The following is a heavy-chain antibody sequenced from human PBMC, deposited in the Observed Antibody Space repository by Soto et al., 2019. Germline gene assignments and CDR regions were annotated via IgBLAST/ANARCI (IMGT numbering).Heavy chain of an antibody. CDR2: ISGSGGST. V-gene: IGHV3-23*01. CDR1: GFTFSSYA. Sequence: GGSLRLSCAASGFTFSSYAMSWVRQAPGKGLESVSAISGSGGSTYYADSVKGRFTISRDNSKNTLYLQMNSLRAEDTAVYYCAKDRGSSSWSYYYYYGMDVWGQGTTVTVSS. D-gene: IGHD6-13*01. CDR3: AKDRGSSSWSYYYYYGMDV. J-gene: IGHJ6*02.